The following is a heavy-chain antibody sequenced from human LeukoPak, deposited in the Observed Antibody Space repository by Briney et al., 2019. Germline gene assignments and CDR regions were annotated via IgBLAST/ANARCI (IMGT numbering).Heavy chain of an antibody. CDR1: GGSISSYY. V-gene: IGHV4-59*12. CDR3: ARAYGYNWFDP. J-gene: IGHJ5*02. Sequence: SETLSLTCTVSGGSISSYYWSWIRQPPGKGLEWIGYIYHSGSTYYNPSLKSRVTISVDRSKNQFSLKLSSVTAADTAVYYCARAYGYNWFDPWGQGTLVTVSS. CDR2: IYHSGST. D-gene: IGHD4-17*01.